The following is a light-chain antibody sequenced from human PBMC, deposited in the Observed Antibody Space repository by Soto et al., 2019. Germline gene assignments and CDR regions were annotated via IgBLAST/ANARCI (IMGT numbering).Light chain of an antibody. Sequence: VLTQEPSLTVSPGGTDTLTCASSTGPVTSDHYPNWFQQKAGQPPTSLIVTTSYKHSWTPARFSGSLLGGKAALTVSGVQPEDEAEYYCLLYFGGAHVFGPGTKVIVL. CDR2: TTS. V-gene: IGLV7-43*01. CDR3: LLYFGGAHV. J-gene: IGLJ1*01. CDR1: TGPVTSDHY.